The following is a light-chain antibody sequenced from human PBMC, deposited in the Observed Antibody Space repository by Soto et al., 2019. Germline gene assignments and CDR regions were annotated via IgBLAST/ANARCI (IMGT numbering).Light chain of an antibody. CDR3: QQADTFPIT. CDR2: KAS. CDR1: QSISSW. V-gene: IGKV1-5*03. Sequence: DLQMTQSPSTLSASVGARVTITCRASQSISSWLAWYQQKPGKAPKLLIYKASSLESGVPSRFSGSGFGTDLTITLSSLQPEDSEIYDCQQADTFPITFGQGTRLEI. J-gene: IGKJ5*01.